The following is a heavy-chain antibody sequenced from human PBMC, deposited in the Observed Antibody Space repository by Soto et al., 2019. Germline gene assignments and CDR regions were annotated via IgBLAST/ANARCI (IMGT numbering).Heavy chain of an antibody. CDR3: ARFRGCCNGGNCAIDY. CDR2: IFHTATT. Sequence: SETLPLTCAVSGYSISSGYYWGYIRQPPGKGLEWIGNIFHTATTCYNPSVESRVIILVDTSKNPFSLKLNSVTGADTAVYYCARFRGCCNGGNCAIDYWGQGIMVT. V-gene: IGHV4-38-2*01. D-gene: IGHD2-15*01. CDR1: GYSISSGYY. J-gene: IGHJ4*02.